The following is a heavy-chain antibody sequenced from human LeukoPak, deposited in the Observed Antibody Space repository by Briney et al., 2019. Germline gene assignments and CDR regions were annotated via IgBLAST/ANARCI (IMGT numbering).Heavy chain of an antibody. J-gene: IGHJ4*02. CDR3: ARGGLTESVDY. CDR2: ISAYNGNT. D-gene: IGHD3-10*01. CDR1: GYTFTSYG. Sequence: ASVKVSCKSSGYTFTSYGFTWVRQPPGQGLEWMGWISAYNGNTNYVQKLQGRVTMATDTSTSTVHMELRSLRSDDTAVYYCARGGLTESVDYWGQGTLVTVSS. V-gene: IGHV1-18*01.